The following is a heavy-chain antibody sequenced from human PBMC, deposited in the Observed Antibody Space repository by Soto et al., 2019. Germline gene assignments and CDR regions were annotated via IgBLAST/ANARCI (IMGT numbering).Heavy chain of an antibody. Sequence: QGHLVQSGAEVKKPGTSVKVSCKASGYTFTRYGISWVRQAPGQGLEWMGWISGYNGDTNYAQNLQGRVTMTIDTSTSTAYMELRSLTSDDTAVYYCAKNGQPPYYYYGLDVWGQGTTVTVCS. D-gene: IGHD2-8*01. CDR2: ISGYNGDT. J-gene: IGHJ6*02. CDR3: AKNGQPPYYYYGLDV. CDR1: GYTFTRYG. V-gene: IGHV1-18*01.